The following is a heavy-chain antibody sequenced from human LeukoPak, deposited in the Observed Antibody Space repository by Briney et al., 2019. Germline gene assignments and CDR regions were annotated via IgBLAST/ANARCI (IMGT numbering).Heavy chain of an antibody. J-gene: IGHJ3*02. V-gene: IGHV4-59*01. CDR1: GGSISSYY. Sequence: SETLSLTCTVSGGSISSYYWGWIRQPPGKGLEWIGYIYYSGSTNYNPSLKSRVTISVDTSKNQFSLKLSSVTAADTAVYYCARDFLDISGYYDRAFDIWGQGTMVTVSS. CDR2: IYYSGST. CDR3: ARDFLDISGYYDRAFDI. D-gene: IGHD3-22*01.